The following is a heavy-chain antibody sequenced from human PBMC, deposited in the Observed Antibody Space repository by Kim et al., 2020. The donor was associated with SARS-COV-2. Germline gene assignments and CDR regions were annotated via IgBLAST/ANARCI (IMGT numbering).Heavy chain of an antibody. V-gene: IGHV1-58*01. Sequence: AQKFQERVTITRDMSTSTAYMGLSSLRSEDTAVYYCAASVGAKGLWYFDYWGQGTLVTVSS. CDR3: AASVGAKGLWYFDY. J-gene: IGHJ4*02. D-gene: IGHD1-26*01.